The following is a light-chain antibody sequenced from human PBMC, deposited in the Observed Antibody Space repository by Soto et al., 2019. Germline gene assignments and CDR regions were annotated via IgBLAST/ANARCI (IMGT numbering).Light chain of an antibody. CDR2: GVS. CDR1: SSDVGAYNY. J-gene: IGLJ3*02. CDR3: SSLASSSTPWV. Sequence: HSALTQPASVSGSPGQSITISCTGTSSDVGAYNYVSWYQHHPGKAPKVMIYGVSNRPSGVSNRFSGSKSGNTASLTISGLQAEDEADYYCSSLASSSTPWVFGGGTKLTVL. V-gene: IGLV2-14*01.